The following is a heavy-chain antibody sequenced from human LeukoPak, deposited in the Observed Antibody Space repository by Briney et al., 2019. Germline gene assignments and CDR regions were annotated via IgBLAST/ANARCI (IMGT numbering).Heavy chain of an antibody. CDR3: ARDGNSIEGATTRNY. J-gene: IGHJ4*02. V-gene: IGHV3-11*01. CDR2: ISSSGSTI. D-gene: IGHD1-26*01. CDR1: GFTFSDYY. Sequence: GGSLRLSCAASGFTFSDYYMSWIRQAPGKGLEWVSYISSSGSTIYYADSLKGRFSISRDNAKTALYLQMNSRRAEDTAVYYCARDGNSIEGATTRNYWGQGTLVTVSS.